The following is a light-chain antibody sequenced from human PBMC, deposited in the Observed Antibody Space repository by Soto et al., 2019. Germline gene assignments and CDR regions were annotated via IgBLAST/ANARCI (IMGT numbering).Light chain of an antibody. Sequence: EIVLTQSPGTLSLSPGERATLSCRASQSVSSSYLAWYQQKPGQAPRLLIYGASSRATGIPDRFSGSGSGTDFTLTISRLEPEDFAVYYCQQYGSSPHTFGVGTKVEIK. CDR1: QSVSSSY. J-gene: IGKJ4*01. V-gene: IGKV3-20*01. CDR3: QQYGSSPHT. CDR2: GAS.